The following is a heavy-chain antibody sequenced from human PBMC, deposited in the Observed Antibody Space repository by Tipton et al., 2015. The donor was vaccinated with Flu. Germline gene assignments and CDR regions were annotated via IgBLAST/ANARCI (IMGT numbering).Heavy chain of an antibody. CDR3: ARDSLWFGELSSGYYYYYGMDV. V-gene: IGHV4-34*01. D-gene: IGHD3-10*01. Sequence: TLSLTCAVYGGSFSGYYWSWIRQPPGKGLEWIGEINHSGSTNYNPSLKSRVTISVDTSKNQFSLKLSSVTAADTAVYYCARDSLWFGELSSGYYYYYGMDVWGQGTTVTVSS. J-gene: IGHJ6*02. CDR2: INHSGST. CDR1: GGSFSGYY.